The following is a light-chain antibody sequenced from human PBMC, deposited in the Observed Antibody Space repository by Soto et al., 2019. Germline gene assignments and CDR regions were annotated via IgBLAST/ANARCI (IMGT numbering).Light chain of an antibody. J-gene: IGKJ1*01. CDR1: QNVNNCA. Sequence: IVLTQSPGSLSFSPGQRSTLSFRASQNVNNCALPWYQQKPGQAPGVLIYGASVRATGIPDSFSGSGSGTDFTLTISSLDPEDFAVYYCQQHSSARRSFGQGTKVDIK. V-gene: IGKV3-20*01. CDR3: QQHSSARRS. CDR2: GAS.